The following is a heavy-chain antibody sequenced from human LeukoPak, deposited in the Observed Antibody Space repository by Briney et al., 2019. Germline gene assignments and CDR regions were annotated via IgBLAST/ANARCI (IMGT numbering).Heavy chain of an antibody. V-gene: IGHV3-74*01. CDR3: IRDFRSADL. J-gene: IGHJ5*02. CDR2: IYVDGRTT. Sequence: PGGSLRLSCAASGFTFSSCWMNWVRQPPGKGLVWVSRIYVDGRTTNYADSVKGRFTISRDNAKNTVYLEMNSLSVEDTATYYCIRDFRSADLWGQGTLVTVTS. CDR1: GFTFSSCW.